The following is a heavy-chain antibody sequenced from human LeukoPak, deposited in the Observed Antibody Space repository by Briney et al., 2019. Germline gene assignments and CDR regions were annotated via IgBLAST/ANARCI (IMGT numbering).Heavy chain of an antibody. V-gene: IGHV1-2*06. CDR1: GYTFTSYG. J-gene: IGHJ4*02. D-gene: IGHD2-15*01. CDR3: ARTIVVVVAANGYFDY. CDR2: INPNSGGT. Sequence: ASVKVSCKASGYTFTSYGISWVRQAPGQGLEWMGRINPNSGGTNYAQKFQGRVTMTRDTSISTAYMELSRLRSEDTAVYYCARTIVVVVAANGYFDYWGQGTLVTVPS.